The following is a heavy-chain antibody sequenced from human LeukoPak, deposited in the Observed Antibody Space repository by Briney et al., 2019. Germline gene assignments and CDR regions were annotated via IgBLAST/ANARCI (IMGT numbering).Heavy chain of an antibody. V-gene: IGHV3-23*01. J-gene: IGHJ4*02. D-gene: IGHD2-2*01. CDR3: AKERTVGFVVVPAADIDY. CDR1: GFTFSSYA. Sequence: GGSLRLSCAASGFTFSSYAMSWVRQAPGKGLEWVSAISGSGGSTYYADSVKGRFTISRDNSKNTLYLQMNSLRAEDTAVYYCAKERTVGFVVVPAADIDYWGQGTLVTVSS. CDR2: ISGSGGST.